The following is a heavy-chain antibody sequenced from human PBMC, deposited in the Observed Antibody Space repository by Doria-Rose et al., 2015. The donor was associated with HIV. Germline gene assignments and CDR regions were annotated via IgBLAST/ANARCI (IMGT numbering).Heavy chain of an antibody. J-gene: IGHJ4*02. D-gene: IGHD6-13*01. Sequence: QVTLKESGPVLVKPTETLTLTCTASGVSLSSPGMGVSWIRQPPGKALEWLADIFAYDERSYKTSLKSRLTISRSTSKSQVVLTMTDMDPVDTATYYCARIKSSRWYHKYYFDFWGQGTLVIVSA. CDR2: IFAYDER. CDR1: GVSLSSPGMG. V-gene: IGHV2-26*01. CDR3: ARIKSSRWYHKYYFDF.